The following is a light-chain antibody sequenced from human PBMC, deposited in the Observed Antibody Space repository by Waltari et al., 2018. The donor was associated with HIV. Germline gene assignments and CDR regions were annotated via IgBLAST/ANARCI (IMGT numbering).Light chain of an antibody. CDR1: QSVSSN. CDR3: QQYNAWPRT. Sequence: EIVLMQSPGTLSVSPGERATLSCRASQSVSSNLAWFQQKPGQAPRLVIYGAHTRATGIPDRFSGSGSGTEFTLTISSLQSEDFAVYYCQQYNAWPRTFGQGTKVEIK. V-gene: IGKV3-15*01. J-gene: IGKJ1*01. CDR2: GAH.